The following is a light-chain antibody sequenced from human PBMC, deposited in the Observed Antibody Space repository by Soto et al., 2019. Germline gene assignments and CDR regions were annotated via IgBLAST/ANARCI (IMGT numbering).Light chain of an antibody. CDR1: KNDIGVYDF. CDR3: KSYAGSNTYV. J-gene: IGLJ1*01. CDR2: EVV. V-gene: IGLV2-8*01. Sequence: QSALTQPPSASGSPGQSVTISCTGTKNDIGVYDFVSWYQHHPGKAPRLIIYEVVQRPSGVPDRFSGSKSGNTAYLTVSGLQAADEGDYFCKSYAGSNTYVFGSGTKLTVL.